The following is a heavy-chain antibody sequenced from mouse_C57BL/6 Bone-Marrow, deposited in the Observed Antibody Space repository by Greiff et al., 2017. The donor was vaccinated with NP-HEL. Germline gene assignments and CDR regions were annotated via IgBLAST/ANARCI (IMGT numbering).Heavy chain of an antibody. CDR3: AAYYCSYYYAMDY. D-gene: IGHD2-10*01. Sequence: QVQLKQPGAELVKPGASVKMSCKASGYTFTSYWITWVKQRPGQGLEWIGDIYPGSGSTNYNEKFKSKATLTVDTSSSTAYMQLSSLTSEDSAVYYCAAYYCSYYYAMDYWGQGTSVTVSS. CDR1: GYTFTSYW. J-gene: IGHJ4*01. V-gene: IGHV1-55*01. CDR2: IYPGSGST.